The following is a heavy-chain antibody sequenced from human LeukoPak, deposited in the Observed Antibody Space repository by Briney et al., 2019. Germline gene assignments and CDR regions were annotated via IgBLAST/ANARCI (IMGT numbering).Heavy chain of an antibody. D-gene: IGHD1-26*01. CDR3: AKDRRASGTDAFDI. Sequence: GGSLKLSCAASGFTFSSYWMHWVRQAPGEGLEWVSGISWNSGSIGYADSVKGRFTISRDNAKNSLYLQMNSLRAEDMALYYCAKDRRASGTDAFDIWGQGTMVTVSS. J-gene: IGHJ3*02. CDR2: ISWNSGSI. V-gene: IGHV3-9*03. CDR1: GFTFSSYW.